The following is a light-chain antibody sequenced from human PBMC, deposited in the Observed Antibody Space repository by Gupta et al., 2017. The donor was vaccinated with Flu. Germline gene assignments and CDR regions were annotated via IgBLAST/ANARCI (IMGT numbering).Light chain of an antibody. J-gene: IGKJ1*01. Sequence: APLSLSPGESAPLSCRASPSVSSYLAWYQQKPGQAPRLLIYDASNRATGIPARFSGSGSGTDFTLTISSLEPEDFAVYYCQQRSNWPPWTFGQGTKVEIK. V-gene: IGKV3-11*01. CDR2: DAS. CDR3: QQRSNWPPWT. CDR1: PSVSSY.